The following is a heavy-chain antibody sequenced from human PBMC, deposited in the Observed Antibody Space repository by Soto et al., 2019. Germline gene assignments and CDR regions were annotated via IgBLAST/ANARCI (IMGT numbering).Heavy chain of an antibody. Sequence: PSDTLSLTCAVSGGSISRGGYSWSWIRQQPGKGLEWIGYIYHSGSTYYNPSLKSRVTISVDRSKNQFSLKLTSMTAADTALYYFARGGRYPYGLDVWGQGTTVTVSS. V-gene: IGHV4-30-2*01. CDR2: IYHSGST. D-gene: IGHD1-1*01. CDR3: ARGGRYPYGLDV. J-gene: IGHJ6*02. CDR1: GGSISRGGYS.